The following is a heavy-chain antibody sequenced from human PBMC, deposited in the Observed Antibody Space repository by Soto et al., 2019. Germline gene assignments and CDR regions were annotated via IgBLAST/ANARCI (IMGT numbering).Heavy chain of an antibody. CDR2: IYATGTT. Sequence: LSLTCTVSGASISGFYWSWIRKSAGKALEWIWRIYATGTTDYNPSLKSRVMMSVDTSKKQFSLKLRSVTAADTAVYYCVRDGTKTLRDWFDPWGQGISVTVSS. D-gene: IGHD1-1*01. J-gene: IGHJ5*02. V-gene: IGHV4-4*07. CDR1: GASISGFY. CDR3: VRDGTKTLRDWFDP.